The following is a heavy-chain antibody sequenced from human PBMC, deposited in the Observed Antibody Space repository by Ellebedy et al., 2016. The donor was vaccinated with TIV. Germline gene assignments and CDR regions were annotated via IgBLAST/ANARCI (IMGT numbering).Heavy chain of an antibody. V-gene: IGHV3-7*03. CDR2: IKQDGSEK. CDR3: AGGISVAGTSLGF. Sequence: GGSLRLSCAASGFTFSSYAMSWVRQAPGKGLEWVANIKQDGSEKYYVDSVKGRFTISRDNAKNSLYLQMNSLRAEDTAVYYCAGGISVAGTSLGFWGQGTLVTVSS. J-gene: IGHJ4*02. D-gene: IGHD6-19*01. CDR1: GFTFSSYA.